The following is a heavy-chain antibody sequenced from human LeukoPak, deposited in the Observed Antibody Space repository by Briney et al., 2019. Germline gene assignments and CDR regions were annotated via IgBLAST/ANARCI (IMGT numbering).Heavy chain of an antibody. CDR2: IRYDGSNQ. D-gene: IGHD1-26*01. J-gene: IGHJ1*01. CDR3: ANLVGVAEYFQH. CDR1: GFTFSSYG. Sequence: GGSLRLSCAASGFTFSSYGIHWVRQAPGRGLEWVAFIRYDGSNQYYADSVKGRFTISRDNSKNMLFLQMNSLRAEDTAVYYCANLVGVAEYFQHWGQGTLVTVSS. V-gene: IGHV3-30*02.